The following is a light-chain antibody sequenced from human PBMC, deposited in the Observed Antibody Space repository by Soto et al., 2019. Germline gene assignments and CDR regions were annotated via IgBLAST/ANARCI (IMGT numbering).Light chain of an antibody. V-gene: IGKV3-15*01. CDR2: GAS. Sequence: EIVMSQSPATLSVSTGERATLSCRASQSITRNLAWYQQSPGQAPRLLIYGASTRATGIPARFSGSGSGTEFTLTISSLQSEDFAVYYCQQYNNWPMWTFGRGTKVDIK. CDR3: QQYNNWPMWT. CDR1: QSITRN. J-gene: IGKJ1*01.